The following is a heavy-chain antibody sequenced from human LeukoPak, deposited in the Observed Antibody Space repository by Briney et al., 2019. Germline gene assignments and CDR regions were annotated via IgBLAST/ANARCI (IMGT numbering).Heavy chain of an antibody. J-gene: IGHJ4*02. CDR2: ISYDGSNK. Sequence: GGSLRLSCAASGFTFGSYGMHWVRQAPGKGLEWVAVISYDGSNKYYADSVKGRFTISRDNSKNTLYLQMNSLRAEDTAVYYCAKGADTAMVNLFDYWGQGTLVTVSS. V-gene: IGHV3-30*18. CDR1: GFTFGSYG. CDR3: AKGADTAMVNLFDY. D-gene: IGHD5-18*01.